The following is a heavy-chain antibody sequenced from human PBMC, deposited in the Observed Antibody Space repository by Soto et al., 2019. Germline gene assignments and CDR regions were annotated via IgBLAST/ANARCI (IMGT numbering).Heavy chain of an antibody. CDR2: ISSSSYI. V-gene: IGHV3-21*01. CDR1: GFTFSSYS. J-gene: IGHJ4*02. D-gene: IGHD4-17*01. Sequence: EVQLVESGGGLVKPGGSLRLSCAASGFTFSSYSMNWVRQAPGKGLEWVSSISSSSYIYYADSVKGRFTISRDNAKNSLYLQMNSLRAEDTAVYYCARVEEDDYGDYGRDYWGQGTLVTVSS. CDR3: ARVEEDDYGDYGRDY.